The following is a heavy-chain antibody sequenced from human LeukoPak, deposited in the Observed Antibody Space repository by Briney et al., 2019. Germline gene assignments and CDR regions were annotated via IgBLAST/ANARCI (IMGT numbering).Heavy chain of an antibody. J-gene: IGHJ3*02. Sequence: PGGSLRLSCAASGFTFDDYGMSWVRQAPGKGLEWVSYISSSGSTIYYADSVKGRFTISRDNAKKSLYLQMNSLRAEDTAVYYCARARLTDYVWGRRTFDIWGQGTMVTISS. CDR3: ARARLTDYVWGRRTFDI. D-gene: IGHD3-16*01. V-gene: IGHV3-48*03. CDR2: ISSSGSTI. CDR1: GFTFDDYG.